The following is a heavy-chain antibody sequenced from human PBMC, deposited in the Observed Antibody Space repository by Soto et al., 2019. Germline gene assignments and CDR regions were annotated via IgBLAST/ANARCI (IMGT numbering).Heavy chain of an antibody. Sequence: GGSLRLSCAASGFTFSSYAMHWVRQAPGKGLEWVAVISYDGSNKYYADSVKGRFTISRDNSKNTLYLQMNSLRAEDTAVYYCARDQASGGCDYWGQGTLVTVSS. J-gene: IGHJ4*02. V-gene: IGHV3-30*04. CDR1: GFTFSSYA. CDR3: ARDQASGGCDY. CDR2: ISYDGSNK. D-gene: IGHD2-15*01.